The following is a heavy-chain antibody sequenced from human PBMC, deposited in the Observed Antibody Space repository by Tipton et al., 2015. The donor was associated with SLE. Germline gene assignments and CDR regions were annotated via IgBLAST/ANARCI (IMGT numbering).Heavy chain of an antibody. CDR2: IYTSGST. V-gene: IGHV4-61*09. J-gene: IGHJ4*02. Sequence: TLSLTCTVSGGSISSGSYYWSWIRQPAGKGLEWIGHIYTSGSTNYNPSLKSRVTISVDTSKNQFSLKLSSVTAAATAVYYCASNSGSHGGFDYWGQGTLVTVSS. CDR3: ASNSGSHGGFDY. CDR1: GGSISSGSYY. D-gene: IGHD1-26*01.